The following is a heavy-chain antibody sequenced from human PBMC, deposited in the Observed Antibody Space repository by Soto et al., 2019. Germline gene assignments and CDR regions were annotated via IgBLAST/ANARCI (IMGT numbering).Heavy chain of an antibody. V-gene: IGHV3-43*01. J-gene: IGHJ4*02. CDR3: AKDSGSYSDRPY. D-gene: IGHD1-26*01. CDR1: GFTFDDYT. CDR2: ISWDGGST. Sequence: VGSLRLSCAASGFTFDDYTMHWVRQAPGKGLEWVSLISWDGGSTYYADSVKGRFTISRDNSKNSLYLQMNSLRTEDTALYYCAKDSGSYSDRPYWGQGTLVTVSS.